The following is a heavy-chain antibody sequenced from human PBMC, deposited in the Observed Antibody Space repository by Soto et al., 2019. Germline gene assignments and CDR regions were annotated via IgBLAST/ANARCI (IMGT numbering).Heavy chain of an antibody. D-gene: IGHD6-19*01. CDR3: ARAVAVAADFDY. Sequence: ASVKVSCKASGYTFTGYAMHWVRQAPGQSLEWMVWINAVNGNTKYSQKFQGRVTITRDTSASTAYMELSSLRSEDTAVYYCARAVAVAADFDYWGQGTLVTVSS. CDR1: GYTFTGYA. CDR2: INAVNGNT. V-gene: IGHV1-3*01. J-gene: IGHJ4*02.